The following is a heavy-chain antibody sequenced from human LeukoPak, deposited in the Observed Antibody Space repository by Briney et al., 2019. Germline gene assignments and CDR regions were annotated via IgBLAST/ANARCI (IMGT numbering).Heavy chain of an antibody. D-gene: IGHD3-10*01. CDR3: ARHPYYYGSGSSIHYNWFDP. CDR2: IYPGDSDT. Sequence: GESLKISCKGSGYSFTSYWIGWVRQMPGKGLEWMGIIYPGDSDTRYSPSFQGQVTISADKSISTAYLQWSSLKASDTAMYYCARHPYYYGSGSSIHYNWFDPWGQGTLVTVSS. CDR1: GYSFTSYW. J-gene: IGHJ5*02. V-gene: IGHV5-51*01.